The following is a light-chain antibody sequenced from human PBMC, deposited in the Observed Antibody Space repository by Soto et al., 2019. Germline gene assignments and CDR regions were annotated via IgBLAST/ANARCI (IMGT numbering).Light chain of an antibody. J-gene: IGLJ2*01. CDR1: SSNIGAGYD. Sequence: QAVVTQPPSVSGAPGQRVTISCTGSSSNIGAGYDVHWYQQLPGTAPKLLIYGNSNRPSGVPDRFSGSKSGTSASLAITGLQAEDEADYYGQSYDSSLSGVVFGGGTKLTGL. CDR2: GNS. CDR3: QSYDSSLSGVV. V-gene: IGLV1-40*01.